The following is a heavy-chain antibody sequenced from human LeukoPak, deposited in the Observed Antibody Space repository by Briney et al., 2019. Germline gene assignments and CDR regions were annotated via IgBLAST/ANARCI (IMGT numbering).Heavy chain of an antibody. V-gene: IGHV4-39*07. J-gene: IGHJ6*02. CDR3: ARDSDILTGYYNPYYYYGMDV. CDR2: IYYSGST. Sequence: SETLSLTCTVSGGSISSSSYYWGWIRQPPGKGLEWIGSIYYSGSTYYNPSLKSRVTISVDTSKNQFSLKLSSVTAADTAVYYCARDSDILTGYYNPYYYYGMDVWGQGTTVTVSS. CDR1: GGSISSSSYY. D-gene: IGHD3-9*01.